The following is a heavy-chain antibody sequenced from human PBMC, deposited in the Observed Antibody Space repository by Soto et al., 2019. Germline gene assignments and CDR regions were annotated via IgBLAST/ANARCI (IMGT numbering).Heavy chain of an antibody. CDR3: ARDPVAGTYFDY. Sequence: ASVKVYCKASGYTFTRYGISWVRQAPGQGLEWMGWINAYNGNTNYAQKLQGRVTMTTDTSTSTAYMALRSLRSDDTAVYYCARDPVAGTYFDYWGQGALVTVSS. D-gene: IGHD6-19*01. CDR1: GYTFTRYG. CDR2: INAYNGNT. V-gene: IGHV1-18*01. J-gene: IGHJ4*02.